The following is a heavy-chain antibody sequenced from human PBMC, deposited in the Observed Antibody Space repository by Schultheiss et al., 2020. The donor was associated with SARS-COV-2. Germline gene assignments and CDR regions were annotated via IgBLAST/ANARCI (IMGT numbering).Heavy chain of an antibody. CDR3: ARVGSSSYYYYYYGMDV. V-gene: IGHV3-21*01. D-gene: IGHD6-6*01. CDR1: GFTFSSYS. CDR2: ISSSSSYI. J-gene: IGHJ6*02. Sequence: GGSLRLSCAASGFTFSSYSMNWVRQAPGKGLEWVSSISSSSSYIYYADSVKGRFTISRDNAKNSLYLQMNSLRAEDTAVYYCARVGSSSYYYYYYGMDVWGQGTTGTISS.